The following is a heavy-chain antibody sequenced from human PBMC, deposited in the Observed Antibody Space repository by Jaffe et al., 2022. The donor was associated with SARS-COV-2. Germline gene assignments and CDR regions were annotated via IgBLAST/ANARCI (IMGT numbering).Heavy chain of an antibody. Sequence: EVQLVESGGGLVQPGGSLRLSCAASGFTVSSNYMSWVRQAPGKGLEWVSVIYSGGSTYYADSVKGRFTISRHNSKNTLYLQMNSLRAEDTAVYYCARDRRIGGIAAAGTEEQNYYYYGMDVWGQGTTVTVSS. J-gene: IGHJ6*02. V-gene: IGHV3-53*04. D-gene: IGHD6-13*01. CDR2: IYSGGST. CDR1: GFTVSSNY. CDR3: ARDRRIGGIAAAGTEEQNYYYYGMDV.